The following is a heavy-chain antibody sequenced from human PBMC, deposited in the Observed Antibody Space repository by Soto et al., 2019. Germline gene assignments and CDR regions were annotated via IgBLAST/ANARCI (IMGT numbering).Heavy chain of an antibody. Sequence: GASVKVSCKASGYTFTSYGISWVRQAPGQGLEWMGWISAYNGNTNYAQKLQGRVTMTTDTSTSTAYMELRSLRSDDTAVYYCARDHYDILTGPPNFDYWGQGTLVTVS. D-gene: IGHD3-9*01. CDR2: ISAYNGNT. V-gene: IGHV1-18*04. CDR3: ARDHYDILTGPPNFDY. J-gene: IGHJ4*02. CDR1: GYTFTSYG.